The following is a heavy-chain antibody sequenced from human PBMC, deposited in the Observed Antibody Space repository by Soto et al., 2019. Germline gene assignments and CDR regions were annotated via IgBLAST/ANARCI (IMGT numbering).Heavy chain of an antibody. CDR1: GFTFSGSS. J-gene: IGHJ4*02. D-gene: IGHD3-9*01. CDR2: IRNKANSHAT. CDR3: TSYTGDLLPYYF. Sequence: GGSLRLSCAASGFTFSGSSMHWVRQASGKGLEWVGRIRNKANSHATAYAASVKGRFTISRDDSKNTAYLQMNSLKTEDTAMFYCTSYTGDLLPYYFWGQGTLVTVSS. V-gene: IGHV3-73*01.